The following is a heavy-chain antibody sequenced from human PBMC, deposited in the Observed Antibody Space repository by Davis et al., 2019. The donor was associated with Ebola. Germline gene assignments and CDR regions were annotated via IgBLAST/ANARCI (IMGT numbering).Heavy chain of an antibody. CDR1: GFTFSSYS. CDR3: ARSGLSFGVVKYHYGMDV. Sequence: GGSLRLSCAASGFTFSSYSMNWVRQAPGKGLEWVSSISSSGSYIYYADSVKGRFTISRDNAKKSLHLQMVSLRAEDTAVYYCARSGLSFGVVKYHYGMDVWGKGTTVTVSS. CDR2: ISSSGSYI. J-gene: IGHJ6*04. V-gene: IGHV3-21*04. D-gene: IGHD3-3*01.